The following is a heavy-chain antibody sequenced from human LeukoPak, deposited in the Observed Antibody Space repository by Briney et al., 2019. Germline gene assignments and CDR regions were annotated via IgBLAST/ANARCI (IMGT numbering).Heavy chain of an antibody. D-gene: IGHD3-3*01. CDR2: IYYSGST. CDR1: GGSISSHY. CDR3: ASSIGRFLEWTPFDY. V-gene: IGHV4-59*11. Sequence: SETLSLTCTVSGGSISSHYWNWIRQPPGKGLEWIGYIYYSGSTNYNPSLKSRVTISVDTSKNQFSLKLSSVTAADTAVYYCASSIGRFLEWTPFDYWGQGTLVTVSS. J-gene: IGHJ4*02.